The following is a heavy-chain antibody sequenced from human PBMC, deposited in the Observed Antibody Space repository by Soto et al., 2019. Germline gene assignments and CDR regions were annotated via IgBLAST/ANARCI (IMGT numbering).Heavy chain of an antibody. CDR2: IIPIFGTA. V-gene: IGHV1-69*13. CDR3: ASSRVVTRGYYYYGMDV. CDR1: GGTFSSYA. Sequence: ASVKVSCKASGGTFSSYAISWVRQAPGQGLEWMGGIIPIFGTANYAQKFQGRVTITADESTSTAYMELSSLRSEDTAVYYCASSRVVTRGYYYYGMDVWGQGTTVTVSS. J-gene: IGHJ6*02. D-gene: IGHD2-21*02.